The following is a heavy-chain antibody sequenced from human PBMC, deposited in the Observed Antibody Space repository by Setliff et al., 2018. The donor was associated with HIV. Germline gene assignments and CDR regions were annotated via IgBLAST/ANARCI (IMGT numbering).Heavy chain of an antibody. J-gene: IGHJ3*02. V-gene: IGHV3-48*01. CDR1: GFTFSTYS. Sequence: PGGSLRLSCAASGFTFSTYSMNWVRQAPGKGLEWISYISGTGNTIYYSDSVKGRFTISRDNAENSLFLQMKSLRADDTAVYYCAKVEYVSYILDAFDIWGQGTMVTVSS. CDR2: ISGTGNTI. CDR3: AKVEYVSYILDAFDI. D-gene: IGHD1-26*01.